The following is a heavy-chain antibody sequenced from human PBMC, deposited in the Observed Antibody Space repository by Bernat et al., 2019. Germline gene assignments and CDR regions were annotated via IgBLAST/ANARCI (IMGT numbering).Heavy chain of an antibody. V-gene: IGHV3-7*03. J-gene: IGHJ3*02. Sequence: VQLVESGGGVVQPGRSLRLSCAASGFTFSSYAMHWVRQAPGKGLEWVATIKQDGSEQYYVDSVKGRFTISRDNAKNSLYLQMGSLRAEDTAVYYCARKGDISMRLKNAFDIWGQGTVVTVSS. CDR3: ARKGDISMRLKNAFDI. CDR1: GFTFSSYA. D-gene: IGHD3-22*01. CDR2: IKQDGSEQ.